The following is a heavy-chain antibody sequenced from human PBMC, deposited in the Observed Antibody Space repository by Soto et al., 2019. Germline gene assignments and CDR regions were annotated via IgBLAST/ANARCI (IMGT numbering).Heavy chain of an antibody. V-gene: IGHV2-5*02. CDR2: IYWDDDK. CDR3: AHHPYYCFGSYSFDY. Sequence: QITLKESGPTLVRPTQTLTLTCTFSGFSLTTSGVGVGWIRQPPGKALEWLAVIYWDDDKRYSSSLKSRLTITKDTSKNQVVLTMTNMDPVDTATYYCAHHPYYCFGSYSFDYWGQGTLVTVSS. CDR1: GFSLTTSGVG. J-gene: IGHJ4*02. D-gene: IGHD3-10*01.